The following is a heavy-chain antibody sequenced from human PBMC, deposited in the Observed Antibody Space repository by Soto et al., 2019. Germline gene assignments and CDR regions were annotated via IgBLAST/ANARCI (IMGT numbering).Heavy chain of an antibody. V-gene: IGHV4-59*08. D-gene: IGHD3-10*01. CDR2: IYYSGST. J-gene: IGHJ5*02. Sequence: QVQLQESGPGLVKPSETLSLTCTVSGGSISSHYWSWIRQPPGKGLEWIGYIYYSGSTNYNPSLKSRVTISVDTSTNQSPLKLSALTAADTAVYYSARQSYYGSGSYSWGWFDPWGQGTLVTVSS. CDR1: GGSISSHY. CDR3: ARQSYYGSGSYSWGWFDP.